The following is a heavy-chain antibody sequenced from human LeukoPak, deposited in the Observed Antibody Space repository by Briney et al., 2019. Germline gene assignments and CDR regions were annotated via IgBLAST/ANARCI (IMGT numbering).Heavy chain of an antibody. V-gene: IGHV1-2*02. D-gene: IGHD3-22*01. CDR3: ARDPYYYDSSGCLDP. Sequence: ASVKVSCKASGYTFTGYYMHWVRQAPGQGLEWMGWINPNSGGTNYAQKFQGRVTMTRDTSISTAYMELSRLRSDDTAVYYCARDPYYYDSSGCLDPWGQGTLVTVSS. J-gene: IGHJ5*02. CDR1: GYTFTGYY. CDR2: INPNSGGT.